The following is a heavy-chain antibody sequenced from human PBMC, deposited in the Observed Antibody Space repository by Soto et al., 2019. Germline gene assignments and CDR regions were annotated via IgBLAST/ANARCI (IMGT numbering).Heavy chain of an antibody. J-gene: IGHJ6*02. CDR1: GGSISSSNW. V-gene: IGHV4-4*02. Sequence: QVQLQESGPGLVKPSGTLSLTCAVSGGSISSSNWWSWVRQPPGKGLEWIGEIYNSGSTNYNPSLKSRVTISVDKSKNQFSLKLSSVTAADTAVYYCARHTVSDIVVVPAAPRFYYGMDVWGQGTTVTVSS. D-gene: IGHD2-2*01. CDR2: IYNSGST. CDR3: ARHTVSDIVVVPAAPRFYYGMDV.